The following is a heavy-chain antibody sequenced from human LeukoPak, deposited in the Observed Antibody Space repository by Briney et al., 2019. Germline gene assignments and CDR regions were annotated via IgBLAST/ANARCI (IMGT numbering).Heavy chain of an antibody. CDR1: GFTFSTYA. Sequence: PGGSLRLSCAASGFTFSTYAMNWVRQAPGKGLEWVSGISGSSASTYYADSVKGRFTISRDNSKNTLYLQMNSLRAEDTAVYYCAKSYDYGDLYYFDYWGQGTLVTVSS. CDR3: AKSYDYGDLYYFDY. CDR2: ISGSSAST. V-gene: IGHV3-23*01. D-gene: IGHD4-17*01. J-gene: IGHJ4*02.